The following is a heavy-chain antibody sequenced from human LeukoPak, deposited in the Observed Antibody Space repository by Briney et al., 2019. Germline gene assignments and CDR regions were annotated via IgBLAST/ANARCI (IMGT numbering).Heavy chain of an antibody. CDR1: GGSISSYY. Sequence: SETLSLTCTVSGGSISSYYWSWIRQPPGKGLEWIGCIYYSGDTYYNPSLKSRATISVDLSKNQFSLRLTSVTAADTAVYYCAREFDLWAQGTLVTVSS. J-gene: IGHJ5*02. CDR2: IYYSGDT. V-gene: IGHV4-59*12. CDR3: AREFDL.